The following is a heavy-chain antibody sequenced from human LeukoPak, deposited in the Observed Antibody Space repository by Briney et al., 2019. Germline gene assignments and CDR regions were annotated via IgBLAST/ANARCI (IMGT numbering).Heavy chain of an antibody. CDR2: INPNSCGT. CDR1: GYTFTRYY. CDR3: ARDWGHSDAFDI. V-gene: IGHV1-2*02. J-gene: IGHJ3*02. D-gene: IGHD3-16*01. Sequence: ASVKVSCKASGYTFTRYYMHWVRQAPGQGLEGIGWINPNSCGTNYAQKFQGRVTLTRDTSISTAYLELSRLDSDDTGGYYCARDWGHSDAFDIWGQGTMVTVSS.